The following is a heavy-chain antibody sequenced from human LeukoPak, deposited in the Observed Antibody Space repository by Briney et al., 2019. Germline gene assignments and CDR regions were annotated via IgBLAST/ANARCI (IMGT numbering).Heavy chain of an antibody. V-gene: IGHV3-33*06. CDR2: IWYDGSNK. Sequence: GGSLRLSCAASGFTFSSYGMHWVRQAPGKGLEWVAVIWYDGSNKYYADSVKGRFTISRDDSKNTLYLQMNSLRAEDTAVYYCAKDPAAVAPDYYYGMDVWGQGTTVTVSS. J-gene: IGHJ6*02. D-gene: IGHD6-19*01. CDR3: AKDPAAVAPDYYYGMDV. CDR1: GFTFSSYG.